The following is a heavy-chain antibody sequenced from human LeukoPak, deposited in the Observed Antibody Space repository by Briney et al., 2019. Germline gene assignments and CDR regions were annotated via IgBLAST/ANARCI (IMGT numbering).Heavy chain of an antibody. J-gene: IGHJ4*02. D-gene: IGHD2-21*02. CDR1: GISVSNAW. V-gene: IGHV3-15*01. CDR2: IKSKGDGGTA. CDR3: ATEHLVVVTAVLWRAGGNDY. Sequence: GGSLRLSCAASGISVSNAWMSWVRQAPGKGLEWVGRIKSKGDGGTADYASFVKDRFTISRDDSTNTLFLQMTGLKTEDTAVYYCATEHLVVVTAVLWRAGGNDYWGQGTLVTVSS.